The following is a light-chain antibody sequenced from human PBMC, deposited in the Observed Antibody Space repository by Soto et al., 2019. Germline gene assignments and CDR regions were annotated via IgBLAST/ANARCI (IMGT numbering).Light chain of an antibody. V-gene: IGLV2-11*01. J-gene: IGLJ1*01. CDR2: DVS. CDR1: SSDVGGYNY. CDR3: CSNAGSDTFCV. Sequence: QSVLTQPRSVSGSPGQSVTISRTGTSSDVGGYNYVSWYQQHPGKAPKLMIYDVSKRPSGVPDRFSGPKSGNTASLTISGLHAEDEAQSYCCSNAGSDTFCVFGSGAK.